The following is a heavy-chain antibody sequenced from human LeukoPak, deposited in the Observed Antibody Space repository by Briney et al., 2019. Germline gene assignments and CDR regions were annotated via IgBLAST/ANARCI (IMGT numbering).Heavy chain of an antibody. J-gene: IGHJ4*02. Sequence: PGGSLRLSCAASGLSFSDYYMGWIRQAPGKGLEWVANIKQDGSEENFVDSVKGRFTISRDNAKKSLYLQMNSLRAEDTAVYYCARGSSAGASLRHDYWGQGTLVTVSS. CDR1: GLSFSDYY. V-gene: IGHV3-7*01. D-gene: IGHD1-26*01. CDR2: IKQDGSEE. CDR3: ARGSSAGASLRHDY.